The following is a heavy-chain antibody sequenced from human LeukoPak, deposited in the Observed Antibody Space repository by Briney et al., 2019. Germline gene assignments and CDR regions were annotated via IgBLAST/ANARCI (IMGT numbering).Heavy chain of an antibody. J-gene: IGHJ4*02. Sequence: GGSLRLSCVVSGIILSNYALTWVRQAPGKGLEWVSYISERGGSTTYADSVNGRFTISRDTSLNTLYLQMNNLRAEDTAVYFCAKRGVVIRGILVIGYHQEAYHYDFWGQGVLVTVSS. CDR2: ISERGGST. CDR1: GIILSNYA. CDR3: AKRGVVIRGILVIGYHQEAYHYDF. V-gene: IGHV3-23*01. D-gene: IGHD3-10*01.